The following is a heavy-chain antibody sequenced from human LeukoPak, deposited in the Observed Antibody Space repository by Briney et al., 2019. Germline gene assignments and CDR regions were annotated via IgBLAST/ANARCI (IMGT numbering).Heavy chain of an antibody. V-gene: IGHV3-23*01. CDR1: GFTFSSYA. Sequence: GGSLRLSCAGSGFTFSSYAMSWVRQAPGKGLEWVSTIGGGGGSTDYTDSVKGRFTISRDNSKNTLYLQMNSLGAEDTAVYYCAKGHRYCTSGNCNSAVDYWGQGTLVTVSS. D-gene: IGHD2-15*01. CDR3: AKGHRYCTSGNCNSAVDY. CDR2: IGGGGGST. J-gene: IGHJ4*02.